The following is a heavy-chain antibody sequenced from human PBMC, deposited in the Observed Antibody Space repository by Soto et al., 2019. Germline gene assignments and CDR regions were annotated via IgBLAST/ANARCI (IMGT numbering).Heavy chain of an antibody. CDR3: ARLAYCSGGSCYSYYYYGMDV. CDR2: IYPGDSDT. Sequence: PGESLKISCKGSGYNFTSYWIGWVRQMPGKGLEWMGIIYPGDSDTRYSPSFQGQVTISADKSISTAYLQWSSLKATDTAMYYCARLAYCSGGSCYSYYYYGMDVWGQGTTVTVSS. D-gene: IGHD2-15*01. J-gene: IGHJ6*02. V-gene: IGHV5-51*01. CDR1: GYNFTSYW.